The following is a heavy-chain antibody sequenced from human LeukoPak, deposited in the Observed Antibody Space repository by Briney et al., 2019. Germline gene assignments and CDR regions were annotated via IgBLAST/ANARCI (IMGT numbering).Heavy chain of an antibody. J-gene: IGHJ3*02. CDR3: ARGPAYSSSLIGAFDI. Sequence: ASVKVSCKASGYTFTAYYMHWVRQAPGQGLEWMGWINPNSGGTNYAQKLQGRVTMTTDTSTSTAYMELRSLRSDDTAVYYCARGPAYSSSLIGAFDIWGQGTMVTVSS. D-gene: IGHD6-13*01. V-gene: IGHV1-2*02. CDR1: GYTFTAYY. CDR2: INPNSGGT.